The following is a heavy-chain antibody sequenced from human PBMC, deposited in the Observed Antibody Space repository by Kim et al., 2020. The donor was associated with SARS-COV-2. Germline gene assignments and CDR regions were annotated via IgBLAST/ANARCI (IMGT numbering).Heavy chain of an antibody. CDR1: GYTFTSYG. Sequence: ASVKVSCKASGYTFTSYGISWVRQAPGQGLEWMGWISAYNGNTNYAQKLQGRVTMTTDTSTSTAYMELRSLRSDDTAVYYCARVRELLRGPDAFDIWGQGTMVTVSS. V-gene: IGHV1-18*01. CDR2: ISAYNGNT. D-gene: IGHD1-26*01. CDR3: ARVRELLRGPDAFDI. J-gene: IGHJ3*02.